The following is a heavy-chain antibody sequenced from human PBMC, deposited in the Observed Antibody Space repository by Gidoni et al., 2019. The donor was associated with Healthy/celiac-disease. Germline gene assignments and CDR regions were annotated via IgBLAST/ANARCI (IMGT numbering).Heavy chain of an antibody. Sequence: QVQLVQSGAEVKKPGASVKVSCKASGYTFTGYSMHWVRQAPGQGLEWMGWINPNSGGTNYAQKFQGWVTITRDTSISTAYMELSRLRSDDTAVYYCARGESSSWYAPSYYYYYYGMDVWGQGTTVTVSS. J-gene: IGHJ6*02. CDR3: ARGESSSWYAPSYYYYYYGMDV. D-gene: IGHD6-13*01. V-gene: IGHV1-2*04. CDR1: GYTFTGYS. CDR2: INPNSGGT.